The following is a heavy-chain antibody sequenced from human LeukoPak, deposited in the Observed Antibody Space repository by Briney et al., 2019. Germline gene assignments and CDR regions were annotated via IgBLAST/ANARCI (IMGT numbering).Heavy chain of an antibody. V-gene: IGHV1-18*01. D-gene: IGHD6-19*01. CDR1: GYTFTSYG. J-gene: IGHJ4*02. CDR3: ARGLHPYSSGWYYFDY. Sequence: ASVKVSCKASGYTFTSYGISWVRQAPGQGLEWMGWISAYNGNTNCAQKLQGRVTMTTDTSTSTAYMELRSLRSDDTAVYYCARGLHPYSSGWYYFDYWGQGTLVTVSS. CDR2: ISAYNGNT.